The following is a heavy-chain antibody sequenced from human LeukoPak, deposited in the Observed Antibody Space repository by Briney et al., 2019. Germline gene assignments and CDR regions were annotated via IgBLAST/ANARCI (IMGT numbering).Heavy chain of an antibody. CDR2: ISSSSSYI. Sequence: PGGSLRLSCAASGFTFSNYWMHWVRQAPGKGLEWVSSISSSSSYIYYADSVKGRFTISRDNAKNSLYLQMNSLRAEDTAVYYCAREATAAGKNDYWGQGTLATVSS. CDR1: GFTFSNYW. J-gene: IGHJ4*02. CDR3: AREATAAGKNDY. D-gene: IGHD6-13*01. V-gene: IGHV3-21*01.